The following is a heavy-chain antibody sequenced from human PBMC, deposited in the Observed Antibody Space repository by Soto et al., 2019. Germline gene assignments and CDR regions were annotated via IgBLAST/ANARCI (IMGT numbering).Heavy chain of an antibody. CDR2: IYYSGST. Sequence: QVQLQESGPGLVKPSQTLSLTCTVSGGSISSGDYYWSWICQPPGKGLEWIGYIYYSGSTYYNPSLKSRVTISVDTSKNQFSLKLSSVTAADTAVYYCATPTSTEDYYYGMDVWGQGTTVTVSS. J-gene: IGHJ6*02. CDR1: GGSISSGDYY. D-gene: IGHD1-26*01. CDR3: ATPTSTEDYYYGMDV. V-gene: IGHV4-30-4*01.